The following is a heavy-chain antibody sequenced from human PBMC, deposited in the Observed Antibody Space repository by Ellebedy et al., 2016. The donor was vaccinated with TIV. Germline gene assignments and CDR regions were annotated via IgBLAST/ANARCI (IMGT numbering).Heavy chain of an antibody. Sequence: ASVKVSCXASGYTFSSFDMIWVRQATGQGLEWMGWMNPNSGNTGDVQKFRGRVTLTSDSSKSTGYMEMYSLTSEDTGIYYCARATRNQLLPDIWGQGTLVTVSS. J-gene: IGHJ4*02. CDR3: ARATRNQLLPDI. V-gene: IGHV1-8*01. D-gene: IGHD2-15*01. CDR2: MNPNSGNT. CDR1: GYTFSSFD.